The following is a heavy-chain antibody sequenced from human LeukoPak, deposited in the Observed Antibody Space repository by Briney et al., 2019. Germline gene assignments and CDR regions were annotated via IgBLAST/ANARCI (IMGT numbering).Heavy chain of an antibody. CDR1: GFTFDDYT. V-gene: IGHV3-43*01. CDR2: ISWDGGST. CDR3: AKNRYSGSLCYYGMDV. J-gene: IGHJ6*02. D-gene: IGHD1-26*01. Sequence: GGSLRLSCAASGFTFDDYTMHWVRQAPGKGLEWVSLISWDGGSTYYADSVKGRFTISRDNSKNSLYLQMNSLRTEDTALYYCAKNRYSGSLCYYGMDVWGQGTTVTVSS.